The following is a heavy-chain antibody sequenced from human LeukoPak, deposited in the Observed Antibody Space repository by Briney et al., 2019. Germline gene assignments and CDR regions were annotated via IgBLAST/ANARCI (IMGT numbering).Heavy chain of an antibody. CDR2: TRNKANSYST. CDR1: GFTFSDHY. J-gene: IGHJ6*03. Sequence: PGGSLRLSCAASGFTFSDHYMAWVRQAPGKGLEWVGRTRNKANSYSTEYAASVKGRFTISTDDSKNSLHLQMNGLKTEDTAVYYCAREARVLYYMDVWGKGTTVTVSS. V-gene: IGHV3-72*01. D-gene: IGHD2-8*01. CDR3: AREARVLYYMDV.